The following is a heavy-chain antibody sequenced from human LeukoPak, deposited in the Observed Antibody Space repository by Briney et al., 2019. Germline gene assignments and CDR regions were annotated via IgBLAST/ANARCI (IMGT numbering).Heavy chain of an antibody. CDR2: IYYSGST. D-gene: IGHD3-22*01. CDR1: GGSISSYY. Sequence: SETLSLTCTVSGGSISSYYWSWIRQPPGKGLEWIGYIYYSGSTYYNPSLKSRVTISVDTSKNQFSLKLSSVTAADTAVYYCARPTYDSSGYWAFFGYWGQGTLVTVSS. V-gene: IGHV4-59*06. J-gene: IGHJ4*02. CDR3: ARPTYDSSGYWAFFGY.